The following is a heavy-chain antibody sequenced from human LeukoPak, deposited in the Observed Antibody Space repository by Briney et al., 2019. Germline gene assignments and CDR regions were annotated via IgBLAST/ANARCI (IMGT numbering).Heavy chain of an antibody. J-gene: IGHJ4*02. CDR1: GYTFTDYY. CDR3: ARAKEKSIAARYFGY. Sequence: GASVKVSXKASGYTFTDYYMHWVRQAPGQGLEWMGRINPDSGGTNSAQKFQGRVTVTRDTSISTTYMELSSLRSDDTAVYFCARAKEKSIAARYFGYWGQGTLVTVSS. CDR2: INPDSGGT. D-gene: IGHD6-6*01. V-gene: IGHV1-2*06.